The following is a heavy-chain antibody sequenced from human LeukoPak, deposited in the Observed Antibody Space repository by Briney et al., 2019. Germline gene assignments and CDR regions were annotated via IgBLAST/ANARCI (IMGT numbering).Heavy chain of an antibody. CDR2: IYSGGTT. Sequence: GGSLRLSCAASGFTVSTNCMTWVRQAPGKGLEWVSTIYSGGTTYYADSVMGRFTISRHNSRNTLYLQMNSLRAEDTAVYYCARGELLVDYWGQGTLVTVSS. J-gene: IGHJ4*02. D-gene: IGHD3-10*01. CDR1: GFTVSTNC. CDR3: ARGELLVDY. V-gene: IGHV3-53*04.